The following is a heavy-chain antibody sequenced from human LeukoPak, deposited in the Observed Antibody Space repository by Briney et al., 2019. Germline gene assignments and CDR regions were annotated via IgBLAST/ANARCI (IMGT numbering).Heavy chain of an antibody. D-gene: IGHD6-13*01. V-gene: IGHV4-4*07. J-gene: IGHJ4*02. CDR3: ARQIASAGTAGFDF. CDR2: IYSTGST. Sequence: SETLPLTCTVSGGSISSYYWSWIRQPAGKGLEWIGRIYSTGSTNYNPSLKSRVTMSVDTSKNQFSLRLRSVTAADTAVYYCARQIASAGTAGFDFWGQGALVTVSS. CDR1: GGSISSYY.